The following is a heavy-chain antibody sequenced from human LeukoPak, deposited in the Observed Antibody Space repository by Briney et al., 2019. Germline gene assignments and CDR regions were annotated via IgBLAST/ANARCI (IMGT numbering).Heavy chain of an antibody. D-gene: IGHD3-16*02. Sequence: GGSLRLSCAASGFTVSSNNMSWVRQAPGKGLEWVSVIYSGGSTYYADSVKGRFTISRDNSKNTLYLQMNSLRAEDTAVYYCARERYDYVWGSYRQYYFDYWGQGTLVTVSS. J-gene: IGHJ4*02. V-gene: IGHV3-53*01. CDR2: IYSGGST. CDR3: ARERYDYVWGSYRQYYFDY. CDR1: GFTVSSNN.